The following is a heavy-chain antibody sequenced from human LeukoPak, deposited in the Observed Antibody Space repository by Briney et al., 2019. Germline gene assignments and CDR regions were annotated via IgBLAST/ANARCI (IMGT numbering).Heavy chain of an antibody. V-gene: IGHV3-23*01. D-gene: IGHD2-2*01. CDR2: ISGSGDNT. Sequence: PGGSLRLSCAASGFTFSSYAMSWVRQAPGKGQEWVSAISGSGDNTYYADSVKGRFTISRDNSKNTLYLQMNSLRAEDTAVYYCAKRYCSSSSCYWVAFDIWGQGTMVTVSS. J-gene: IGHJ3*02. CDR1: GFTFSSYA. CDR3: AKRYCSSSSCYWVAFDI.